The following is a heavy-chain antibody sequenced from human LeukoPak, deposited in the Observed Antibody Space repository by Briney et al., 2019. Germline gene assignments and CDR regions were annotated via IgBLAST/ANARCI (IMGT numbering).Heavy chain of an antibody. J-gene: IGHJ4*02. CDR1: GFTFGDYA. CDR2: IRSKAYGGTT. D-gene: IGHD5-18*01. CDR3: TRRAAMEIGDY. V-gene: IGHV3-49*04. Sequence: TGGSLRLSCTASGFTFGDYAMSWVRQAPGKGLEWVGFIRSKAYGGTTEYAASVKGRFTISRDDSKSIAYLQMNSLKTEDTAVYYCTRRAAMEIGDYWGQGTLVTVSS.